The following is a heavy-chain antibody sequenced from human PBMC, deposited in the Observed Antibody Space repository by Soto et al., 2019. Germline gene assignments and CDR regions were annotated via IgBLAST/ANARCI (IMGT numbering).Heavy chain of an antibody. CDR1: GYTFTSYA. V-gene: IGHV1-3*01. J-gene: IGHJ3*02. Sequence: ASVKVSCKASGYTFTSYAMHWVRQAPGQRLEWMGWINAGNGNTKYSQKFQGRVTITRDTSASTAYMELSSLRSEDTAVYYCARWTTIGTTLDDDFDIWGQGTMVTVSS. D-gene: IGHD1-7*01. CDR2: INAGNGNT. CDR3: ARWTTIGTTLDDDFDI.